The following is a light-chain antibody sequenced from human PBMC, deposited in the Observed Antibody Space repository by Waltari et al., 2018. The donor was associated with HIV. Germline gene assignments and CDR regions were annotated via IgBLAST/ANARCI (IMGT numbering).Light chain of an antibody. V-gene: IGKV3-20*01. J-gene: IGKJ2*01. CDR1: RSVSSNS. CDR3: QQYGTSPYT. CDR2: AAS. Sequence: EHVLTLSPGTLSFSPGERATHSCRASRSVSSNSLTWYQQRHGQAPRILMYAASTRATAIPDRCSGGGSGTDFTLTTSRLEPEDFAVYYCQQYGTSPYTFGQGTKVEI.